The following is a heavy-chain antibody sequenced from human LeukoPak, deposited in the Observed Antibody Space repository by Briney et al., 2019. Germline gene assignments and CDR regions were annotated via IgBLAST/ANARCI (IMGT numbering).Heavy chain of an antibody. V-gene: IGHV4-59*01. CDR3: ARSGSSWYSAFDI. Sequence: PSETLSLTCTVSGGSISSYYWSWIRQPPGKGLEWIGYIYYSGSTNYNPSLKSRVTISVDTSKNQFSLKLSSVTAADTAVYYCARSGSSWYSAFDIWGQGTMVTVSS. D-gene: IGHD6-13*01. CDR1: GGSISSYY. J-gene: IGHJ3*02. CDR2: IYYSGST.